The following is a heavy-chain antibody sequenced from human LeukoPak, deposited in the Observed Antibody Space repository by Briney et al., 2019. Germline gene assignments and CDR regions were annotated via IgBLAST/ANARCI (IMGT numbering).Heavy chain of an antibody. J-gene: IGHJ6*03. CDR2: IRYDGSNK. Sequence: GGSLRLSCAASGFTFSSYGMNWVRQAPGKGLEWVAFIRYDGSNKYYADSVKGRFTISRDNSKNTLYLQMNSQRAEDTAVYYCAIGGYCSSTSCYHNYYYYMDVWGKGTTVTVSS. D-gene: IGHD2-2*01. CDR3: AIGGYCSSTSCYHNYYYYMDV. V-gene: IGHV3-30*02. CDR1: GFTFSSYG.